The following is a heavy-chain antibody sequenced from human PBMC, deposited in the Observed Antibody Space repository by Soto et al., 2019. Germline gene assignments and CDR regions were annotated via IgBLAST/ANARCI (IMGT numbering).Heavy chain of an antibody. CDR3: ARHDGYYPYYYYYKDV. V-gene: IGHV4-59*08. D-gene: IGHD1-26*01. J-gene: IGHJ6*03. CDR2: IYYSGST. Sequence: PSETLSLTCTVSGGSISSYYWSWIRQPPGKGLEWIGYIYYSGSTNYNPSLKSRVTISVDTSKNQFSLKLSSVTAADTAVYYCARHDGYYPYYYYYKDVWGKGTTVSVSS. CDR1: GGSISSYY.